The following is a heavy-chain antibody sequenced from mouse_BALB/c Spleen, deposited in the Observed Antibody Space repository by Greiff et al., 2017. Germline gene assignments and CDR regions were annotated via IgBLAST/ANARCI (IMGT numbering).Heavy chain of an antibody. D-gene: IGHD2-2*01. V-gene: IGHV14-3*02. CDR3: ARGGYDDGYAMDY. Sequence: VQLQQSGAELVKPGASVKLSCTASGFNIKDTYMHWVKQRPEQGLEWIGRIDPANGNTKYDPKFQGKATITADTSSNTAYLQLSSLTSEDTAVYYCARGGYDDGYAMDYWGQGTSVTVSS. J-gene: IGHJ4*01. CDR1: GFNIKDTY. CDR2: IDPANGNT.